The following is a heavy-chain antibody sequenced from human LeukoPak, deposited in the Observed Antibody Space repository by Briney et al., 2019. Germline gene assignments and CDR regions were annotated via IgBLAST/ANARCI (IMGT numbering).Heavy chain of an antibody. Sequence: PGGSLRLSCTASGFTFGDYAMSWVRQAPGKGLEWAGFIRSKAYGGTTEYAASVKGRFTISRDDSKSIAYLQMNSLKTEDTAVYYCTRAVYSYGRRSWFDPWGQGTLVTVSS. D-gene: IGHD5-18*01. CDR2: IRSKAYGGTT. V-gene: IGHV3-49*04. CDR1: GFTFGDYA. J-gene: IGHJ5*02. CDR3: TRAVYSYGRRSWFDP.